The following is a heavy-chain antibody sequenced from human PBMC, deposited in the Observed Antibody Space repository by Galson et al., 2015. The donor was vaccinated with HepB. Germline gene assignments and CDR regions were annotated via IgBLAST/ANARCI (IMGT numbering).Heavy chain of an antibody. CDR2: ISYDGSNK. CDR3: AKVGGGDKGLWFGELLYDDY. CDR1: GFTFSSYG. V-gene: IGHV3-30*18. D-gene: IGHD3-10*01. Sequence: SLRLSCAASGFTFSSYGMHWVRQAPGKGLEWVAVISYDGSNKYYADSVKGRFTISRDNSKNTLYLQMNSLRAEDTAVYYCAKVGGGDKGLWFGELLYDDYWGQGTLVTVSS. J-gene: IGHJ4*02.